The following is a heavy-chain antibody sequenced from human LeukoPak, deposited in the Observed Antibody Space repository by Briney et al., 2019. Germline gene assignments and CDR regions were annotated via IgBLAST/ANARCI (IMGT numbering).Heavy chain of an antibody. CDR3: ARGITARPRYYYYYMDV. CDR1: GRSIRSNY. V-gene: IGHV4-4*07. Sequence: SETLSLTCNVSGRSIRSNYWSWIRQPAGKGLEWIGRISPSGSTNYNPSLKSRVTMSVDTSENQFSLKLSSLTAADTAMYYCARGITARPRYYYYYMDVWGKGTTVTVSS. J-gene: IGHJ6*03. D-gene: IGHD6-6*01. CDR2: ISPSGST.